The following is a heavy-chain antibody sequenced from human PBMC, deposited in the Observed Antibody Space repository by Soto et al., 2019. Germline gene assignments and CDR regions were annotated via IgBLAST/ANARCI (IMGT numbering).Heavy chain of an antibody. CDR3: ARVSGSYYYGMDV. V-gene: IGHV4-4*02. D-gene: IGHD1-26*01. J-gene: IGHJ6*02. Sequence: QVQLRESGPGLVKPSGTLSLTCAVSGGSISSINWWSWVRQPPGKGLEWIGEIYHSGSTNYNPSLKSRVPISVDKSKNQFSLKLSSVTAADTAVYYCARVSGSYYYGMDVWGQGTTVTVSS. CDR2: IYHSGST. CDR1: GGSISSINW.